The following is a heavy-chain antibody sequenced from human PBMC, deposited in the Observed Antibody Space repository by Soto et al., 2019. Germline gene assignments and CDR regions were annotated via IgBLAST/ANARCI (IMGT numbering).Heavy chain of an antibody. CDR3: ARGYYDSRGGYYFDY. J-gene: IGHJ4*02. CDR2: INSDRSTI. Sequence: GGSLRLSCAASGFTFSRYWMHWVRQAPGKGLVWVSRINSDRSTISYADSVKGRFTISRDNAKNTLYLQMNSLRAEDTAVYYCARGYYDSRGGYYFDYWGQGTLVTVSS. CDR1: GFTFSRYW. D-gene: IGHD3-22*01. V-gene: IGHV3-74*01.